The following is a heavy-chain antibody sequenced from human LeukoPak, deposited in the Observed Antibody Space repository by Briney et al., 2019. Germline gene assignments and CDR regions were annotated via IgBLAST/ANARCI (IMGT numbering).Heavy chain of an antibody. CDR1: GVSISSSNSY. D-gene: IGHD6-19*01. CDR3: ARGPSRQWLVFKKSGNWFDP. CDR2: INHSGST. Sequence: SETLSLTCTVSGVSISSSNSYWSWIRQPPGKGLEWIGEINHSGSTNYNPSLKSRVTISVDTSKNQFSLKLSSVTAADTAVYYCARGPSRQWLVFKKSGNWFDPWGQGTLVTVSS. V-gene: IGHV4-39*07. J-gene: IGHJ5*02.